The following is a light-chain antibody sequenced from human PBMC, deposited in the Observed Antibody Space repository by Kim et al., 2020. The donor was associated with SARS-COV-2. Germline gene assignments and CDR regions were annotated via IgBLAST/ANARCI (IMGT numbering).Light chain of an antibody. CDR1: TGAVTGGYY. V-gene: IGLV7-43*01. Sequence: PGGTVTFTCAASTGAVTGGYYPNWFQQKPGQAPRALIYGTSNKHSWTPARFSGSLLGGKAALTLSGVQPEDEAKYYCLLYDGGAWVFGGGTQPTVL. CDR2: GTS. J-gene: IGLJ3*02. CDR3: LLYDGGAWV.